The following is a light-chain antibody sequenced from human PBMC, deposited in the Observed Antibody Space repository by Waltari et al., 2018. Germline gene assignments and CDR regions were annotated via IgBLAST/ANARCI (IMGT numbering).Light chain of an antibody. J-gene: IGLJ2*01. CDR2: GNN. Sequence: QSVLTQPPSVSGAPGQRVTIYCTGSISNIGAGYDVHWYQQLPGTAPQLPIYGNNNRPSGVPDRFSGSKSGTSASLAITGLQSDDEADYYCQSYDNILSGGVFGGGTKLTVL. V-gene: IGLV1-40*01. CDR1: ISNIGAGYD. CDR3: QSYDNILSGGV.